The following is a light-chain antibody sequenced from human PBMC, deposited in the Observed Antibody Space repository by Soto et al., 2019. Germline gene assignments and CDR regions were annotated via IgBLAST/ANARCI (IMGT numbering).Light chain of an antibody. J-gene: IGKJ5*01. CDR2: AAF. V-gene: IGKV1-12*01. Sequence: DIQMTQSPSSVSASLGDRVTISCRASEDINSRLAWYQQKPGNAPKLLIYAAFILQSGVPSRFSGYGSGTDLTLSISSLQPEDFATYYCQQADSFPITFGQGTRLEI. CDR3: QQADSFPIT. CDR1: EDINSR.